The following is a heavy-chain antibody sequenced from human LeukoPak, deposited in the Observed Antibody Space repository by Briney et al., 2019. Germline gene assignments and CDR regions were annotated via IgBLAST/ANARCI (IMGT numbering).Heavy chain of an antibody. CDR2: ISSSGSTI. V-gene: IGHV3-48*03. CDR3: ARDRYSYGPLSGWFDP. Sequence: GGSLRLSCAASGFTFSSYEMNWVRQAPGKGLEWVSYISSSGSTIYYADSVKGRFTISRDNAKNSLYLQMNSLRAEDTAVYYCARDRYSYGPLSGWFDPWGQGTLVTVSS. CDR1: GFTFSSYE. D-gene: IGHD5-18*01. J-gene: IGHJ5*02.